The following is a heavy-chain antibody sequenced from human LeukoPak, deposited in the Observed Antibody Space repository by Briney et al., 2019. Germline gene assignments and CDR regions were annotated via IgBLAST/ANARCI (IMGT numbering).Heavy chain of an antibody. CDR2: IYYSGST. CDR3: ASFIKRYCSSTSCKGVYFDY. D-gene: IGHD2-2*01. V-gene: IGHV4-59*01. J-gene: IGHJ4*02. Sequence: SGTLSLTCTVSGGSISSYYWSWIRQPPGKGLEWIGYIYYSGSTNYNPSLKSRVTISVDTSKNQFSLKLSSVTAADTAVYYCASFIKRYCSSTSCKGVYFDYWGQGTLVTVSS. CDR1: GGSISSYY.